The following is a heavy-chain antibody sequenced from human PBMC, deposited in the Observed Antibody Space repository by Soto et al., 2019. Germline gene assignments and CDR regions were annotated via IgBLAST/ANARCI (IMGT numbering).Heavy chain of an antibody. Sequence: PSETLSLTCAVYGGSFSGYYWSWIRQPPGKGLEWIGEINHSGSTNYNPSLKSRVTISVDTSKNQFSLKLSSVTAADTAVYYCARAAGYYYARMVPTQLWGQGTLVTVSS. CDR3: ARAAGYYYARMVPTQL. CDR1: GGSFSGYY. V-gene: IGHV4-34*01. D-gene: IGHD3-22*01. CDR2: INHSGST. J-gene: IGHJ4*02.